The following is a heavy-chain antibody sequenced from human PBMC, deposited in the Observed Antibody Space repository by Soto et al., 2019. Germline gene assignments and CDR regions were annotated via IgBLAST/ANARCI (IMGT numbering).Heavy chain of an antibody. V-gene: IGHV5-51*01. CDR1: GYTFISYW. Sequence: GESLKISCKASGYTFISYWIGWVRQMPGKGLEWMGIIYPGDSDIRYSPSFQGQVTVSADKSITTAYLQWSSLKASDTAMYFCARGGFRGVAIDYWGQGTLVTLSS. J-gene: IGHJ4*02. CDR3: ARGGFRGVAIDY. D-gene: IGHD3-10*01. CDR2: IYPGDSDI.